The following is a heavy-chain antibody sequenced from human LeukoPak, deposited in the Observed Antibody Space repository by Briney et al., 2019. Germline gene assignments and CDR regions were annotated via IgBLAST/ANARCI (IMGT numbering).Heavy chain of an antibody. V-gene: IGHV1-2*02. CDR2: INPNSGGT. J-gene: IGHJ4*02. D-gene: IGHD3-10*01. Sequence: ASVKVSCKASGYTLIGYYMHWVRQAPGQGLEWMGWINPNSGGTNYAQKFQGRVTMTRDTSIGTAYMELSRLRSDDTAMYYCARDKGSSPGDYWGQGTLVTVSS. CDR1: GYTLIGYY. CDR3: ARDKGSSPGDY.